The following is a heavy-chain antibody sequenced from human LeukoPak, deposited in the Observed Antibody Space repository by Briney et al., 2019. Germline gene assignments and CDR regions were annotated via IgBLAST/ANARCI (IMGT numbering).Heavy chain of an antibody. CDR3: ARDSVNYYDSSGNDY. CDR1: GYTFTSYG. J-gene: IGHJ4*02. V-gene: IGHV1-18*01. D-gene: IGHD3-22*01. Sequence: GASVKVSCKASGYTFTSYGISWVRQAPGQGLEWMGWISAYNGNTNYAQKLQGRVTMTTDTSTSTAHMELRSLRSDDTAVYYCARDSVNYYDSSGNDYWGQGTLVTVSS. CDR2: ISAYNGNT.